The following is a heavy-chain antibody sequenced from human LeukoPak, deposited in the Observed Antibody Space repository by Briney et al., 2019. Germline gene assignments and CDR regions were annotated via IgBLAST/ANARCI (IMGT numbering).Heavy chain of an antibody. Sequence: GGSLRLSCAASGFTFDDYTMHWVRQAPGKGLEWVSLISWDGGSTYYADSVKGRFTISRDDSKNSPYLQMNSLRTEDTALYYCAKDRGDGYNRGFDYWGQGTLVTVSS. CDR2: ISWDGGST. CDR3: AKDRGDGYNRGFDY. V-gene: IGHV3-43*01. D-gene: IGHD5-24*01. J-gene: IGHJ4*02. CDR1: GFTFDDYT.